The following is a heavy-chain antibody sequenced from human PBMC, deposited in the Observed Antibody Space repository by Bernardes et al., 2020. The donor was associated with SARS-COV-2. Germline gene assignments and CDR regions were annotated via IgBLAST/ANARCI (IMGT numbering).Heavy chain of an antibody. V-gene: IGHV1-24*01. CDR3: ATIVALHGDFYNWFDP. D-gene: IGHD4-17*01. CDR2: FDPEDGET. Sequence: AAVKVSCKVSGYTLTELSMHWVRQAPGKGLEWMGGFDPEDGETIYAQKFQGRVTMTEDTSTDTAYMELSSLRSEDTAVYYCATIVALHGDFYNWFDPWGQGTLVTVSS. J-gene: IGHJ5*02. CDR1: GYTLTELS.